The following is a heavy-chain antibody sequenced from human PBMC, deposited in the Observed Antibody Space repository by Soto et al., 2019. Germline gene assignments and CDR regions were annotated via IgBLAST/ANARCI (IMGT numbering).Heavy chain of an antibody. CDR3: ARVFVGAPYYGMDV. D-gene: IGHD1-26*01. V-gene: IGHV1-18*01. Sequence: ASVKVSCKASGYTFTSYGISWVRQAPGQGLEWMGWISAYNGNTNYAQKLQGRVTMTTDTSTSTAYMELRSLGSDDTAVYYCARVFVGAPYYGMDVWGQGTTVTVSS. J-gene: IGHJ6*02. CDR1: GYTFTSYG. CDR2: ISAYNGNT.